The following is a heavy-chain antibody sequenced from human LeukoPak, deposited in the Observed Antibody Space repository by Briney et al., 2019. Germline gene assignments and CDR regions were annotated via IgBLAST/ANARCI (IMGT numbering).Heavy chain of an antibody. Sequence: PGGSLRLSCAASGFTFSSYEMNWVRQAPGKVLEWVSYISSSSSTIYYADSVKGRFTISRDNAKNSLYLQMNSLRAEDTAVYYCAELGITMIGGVWGKGTTVTISS. CDR1: GFTFSSYE. V-gene: IGHV3-48*03. CDR2: ISSSSSTI. J-gene: IGHJ6*04. D-gene: IGHD3-10*02. CDR3: AELGITMIGGV.